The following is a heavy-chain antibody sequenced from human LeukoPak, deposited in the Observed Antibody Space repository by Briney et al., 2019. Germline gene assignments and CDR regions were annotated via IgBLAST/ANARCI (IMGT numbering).Heavy chain of an antibody. CDR3: ARISGSSKKYFQH. V-gene: IGHV3-21*01. Sequence: PGGSLRLSCAASGFTFSSYSMNWVRQAPGKGLEWVSSISSSSSYIYYADSVKGRFTISRDNANNSVYLQMNSLRAEDTALYYCARISGSSKKYFQHWGQGTLATVSS. CDR1: GFTFSSYS. J-gene: IGHJ1*01. D-gene: IGHD1-26*01. CDR2: ISSSSSYI.